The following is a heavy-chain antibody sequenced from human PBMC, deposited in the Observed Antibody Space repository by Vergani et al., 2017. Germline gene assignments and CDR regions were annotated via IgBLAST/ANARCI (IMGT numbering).Heavy chain of an antibody. CDR3: ARSDSSRYYYYMDV. V-gene: IGHV3-30-3*01. J-gene: IGHJ6*03. D-gene: IGHD4-11*01. CDR2: ISYDGSNK. Sequence: QVQLVESGGGVVQPGRSLRLSCAASRFTFSSYAMHWVRQAPGKGLEWVAVISYDGSNKYYADSVKGRFTISRDNSKQTLYLQMNSLRAEDTAVYYWARSDSSRYYYYMDVWGKGTTVTVSS. CDR1: RFTFSSYA.